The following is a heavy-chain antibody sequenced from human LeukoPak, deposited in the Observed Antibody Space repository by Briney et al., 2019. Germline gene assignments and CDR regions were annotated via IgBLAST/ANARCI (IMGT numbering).Heavy chain of an antibody. CDR1: GFIFSNYW. D-gene: IGHD1-1*01. CDR2: ISESGGST. V-gene: IGHV3-23*01. Sequence: PGGSLRLSCAASGFIFSNYWMTWVRQAPGKGLEWVSTISESGGSTHYADSVKGRFTISRDNSKNTLYLQMNSLRVEDTAVYSCAKGGTIYPYYFDYWGQGTLVTVSS. J-gene: IGHJ4*02. CDR3: AKGGTIYPYYFDY.